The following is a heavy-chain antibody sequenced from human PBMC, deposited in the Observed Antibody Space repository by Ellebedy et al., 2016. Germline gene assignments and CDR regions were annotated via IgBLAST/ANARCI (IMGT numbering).Heavy chain of an antibody. CDR2: IKGDGSKR. V-gene: IGHV3-7*01. J-gene: IGHJ4*02. Sequence: GESLKISCAASGFTLSTYWMVWIRQAPGKGPEWVANIKGDGSKRYYVDSVQGRFSISRDNAKNSLYLQLNNLRVEDTGVYYCAKGGWLEYWGQGTLITVSS. D-gene: IGHD6-19*01. CDR1: GFTLSTYW. CDR3: AKGGWLEY.